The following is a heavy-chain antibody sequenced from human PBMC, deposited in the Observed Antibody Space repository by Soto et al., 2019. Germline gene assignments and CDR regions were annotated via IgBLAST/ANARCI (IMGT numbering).Heavy chain of an antibody. J-gene: IGHJ5*02. Sequence: PSETLSLTCTVSGGSISSGGYYWSWIRQHPGKGPEWIGYIYYSGSTYYNPSLKSRVTISVDTSKNQFSLKLSSVTAADTAVYYRARHRAAAGRVGWFDPWGQGTLVTVSS. CDR1: GGSISSGGYY. V-gene: IGHV4-31*03. D-gene: IGHD6-13*01. CDR2: IYYSGST. CDR3: ARHRAAAGRVGWFDP.